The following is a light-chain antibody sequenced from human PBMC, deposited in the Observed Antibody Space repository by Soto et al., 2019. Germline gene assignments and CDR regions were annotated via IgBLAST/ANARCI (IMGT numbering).Light chain of an antibody. CDR3: QQYSTYTPRT. CDR1: HSISIW. CDR2: KAS. V-gene: IGKV1-5*03. Sequence: DVQMTKSPSTLYASVGDRVTITCRASHSISIWLAWYQQKPGKAPKILIYKASSLESGVPSRFSGSGSGTEFTLTISSLQPDDFATYYCQQYSTYTPRTFGQGTKVDIK. J-gene: IGKJ1*01.